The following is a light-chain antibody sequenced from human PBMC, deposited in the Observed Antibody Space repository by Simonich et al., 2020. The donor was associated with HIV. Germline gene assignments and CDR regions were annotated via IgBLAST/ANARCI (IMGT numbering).Light chain of an antibody. J-gene: IGKJ3*01. CDR3: QQYNNWPSPFT. CDR2: GAS. V-gene: IGKV3D-15*01. Sequence: EIVMTQSPATLSVSPGERATLSCRASQNVASNLAWYQQKPGTAPRLLIYGASSRATGIPDRFSGSGFGTEFTLTISSMQSEDFAVYYCQQYNNWPSPFTFGPGTKVDIK. CDR1: QNVASN.